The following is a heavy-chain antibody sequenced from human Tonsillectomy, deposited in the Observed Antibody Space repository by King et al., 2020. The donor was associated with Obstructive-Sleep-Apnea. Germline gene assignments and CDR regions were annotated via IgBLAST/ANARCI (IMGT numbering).Heavy chain of an antibody. J-gene: IGHJ6*02. CDR1: GFTFSSYA. CDR2: ISASGGST. CDR3: AKQGTIFGVVTEVDYYGMDV. D-gene: IGHD3-3*01. V-gene: IGHV3-23*04. Sequence: VQLVESGGGLVQPGGSLRLSCAASGFTFSSYAMSWVRQDPGKGLEWVSSISASGGSTNYADSVRGRFTISRDNSKNTLYLQMNSLRAEDTAVYYCAKQGTIFGVVTEVDYYGMDVWGQGTTVTVSS.